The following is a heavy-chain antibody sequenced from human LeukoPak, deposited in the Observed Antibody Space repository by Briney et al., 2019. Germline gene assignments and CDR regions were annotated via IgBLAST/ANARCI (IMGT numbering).Heavy chain of an antibody. J-gene: IGHJ3*02. Sequence: SETLSLTCAVCGGSFSGYYWSWIRQPPGKGLEWIGEINHSGSTNYNPSLKSRVTISLDTSGNQFSLKLSSVTAADTAVYYCASGYCGGACQLGGVDMWGQGTMVTVSS. CDR1: GGSFSGYY. V-gene: IGHV4-34*01. D-gene: IGHD2-21*02. CDR2: INHSGST. CDR3: ASGYCGGACQLGGVDM.